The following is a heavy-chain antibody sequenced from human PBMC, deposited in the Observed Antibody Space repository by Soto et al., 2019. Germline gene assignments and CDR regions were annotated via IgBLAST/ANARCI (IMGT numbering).Heavy chain of an antibody. CDR2: INAGNGNT. CDR3: AVELQRRFLFDY. CDR1: GYTFTSYA. V-gene: IGHV1-3*01. D-gene: IGHD3-3*01. J-gene: IGHJ4*02. Sequence: QVQLVQSGAEVKKPGASVKVSCKASGYTFTSYAMHWVRQAPGQRLEWMGWINAGNGNTKYSQKFQGRVTITRDTAASTAYMELSSLRSEDTAVYYCAVELQRRFLFDYWGQGTLVTVSS.